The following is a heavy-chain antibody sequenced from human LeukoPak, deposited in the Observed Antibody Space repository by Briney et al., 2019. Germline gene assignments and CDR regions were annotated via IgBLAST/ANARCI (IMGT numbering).Heavy chain of an antibody. Sequence: ASVKVSCKASGYTFTSYYMHWVRQAPGQGLEWMGIINPSGGSTSYAQKFQGRVTMTRDTSTSTVYMELSSLRSEDTAVYYCARGAAAGTPRLQDYFDYWGQGTLVTVSS. D-gene: IGHD6-13*01. CDR3: ARGAAAGTPRLQDYFDY. CDR1: GYTFTSYY. V-gene: IGHV1-46*01. CDR2: INPSGGST. J-gene: IGHJ4*02.